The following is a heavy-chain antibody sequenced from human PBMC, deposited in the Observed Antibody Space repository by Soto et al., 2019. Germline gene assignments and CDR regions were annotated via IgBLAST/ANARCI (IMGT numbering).Heavy chain of an antibody. D-gene: IGHD2-2*01. CDR3: AHRGACCISTSCYDMRSVDY. V-gene: IGHV2-5*02. Sequence: QITLKESGPTLVKPTQTLTLTCTFSGFSLSTSGVGVGWIRQPPGKALEWLALIYWDDDQRYSPYLKSRLTITKDTANNQVLLAMTNMVPGATAAYYCAHRGACCISTSCYDMRSVDYWSHGTLVTVS. CDR2: IYWDDDQ. CDR1: GFSLSTSGVG. J-gene: IGHJ4*01.